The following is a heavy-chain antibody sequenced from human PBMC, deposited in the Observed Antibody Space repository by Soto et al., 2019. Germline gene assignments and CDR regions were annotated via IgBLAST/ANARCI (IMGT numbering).Heavy chain of an antibody. CDR3: TTDSSSSWYGSLDY. Sequence: GGSLRLSCAASGFTFSNAWMSWVRQAPGKGLEWVGRIKSKTDGGTTDYAAPVKGRFTISRDDSKNTLYLQMNSLKTEDTAVYYCTTDSSSSWYGSLDYWGQGTLVTVSS. CDR1: GFTFSNAW. J-gene: IGHJ4*02. V-gene: IGHV3-15*01. D-gene: IGHD6-13*01. CDR2: IKSKTDGGTT.